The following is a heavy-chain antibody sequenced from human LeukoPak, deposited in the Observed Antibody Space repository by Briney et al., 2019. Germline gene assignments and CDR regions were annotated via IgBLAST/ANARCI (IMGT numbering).Heavy chain of an antibody. CDR3: ARVGHGAFDI. CDR1: GFTFSDYS. CDR2: ISPSSSTI. V-gene: IGHV3-48*04. Sequence: GGSLRLSCAASGFTFSDYSMNWVRQAPGKGLEWVSYISPSSSTISYADSVKGRFTISRDNAKNSLYLQMNSLRAEDTAVYYCARVGHGAFDIWGQGTMVTVSS. J-gene: IGHJ3*02.